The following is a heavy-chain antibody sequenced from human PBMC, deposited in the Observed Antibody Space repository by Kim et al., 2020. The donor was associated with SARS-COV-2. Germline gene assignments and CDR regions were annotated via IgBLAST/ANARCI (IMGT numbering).Heavy chain of an antibody. Sequence: ASVKVSCKASGYTFTSYGISWVRQAPGQGLEWMGWISAYNGNTNYAQKLQGRVTMTTDTSTSTAYMELRSLRSDDTAVYYCARVPPPYSSSWYDGWFDPWGQGTLVTVSS. J-gene: IGHJ5*02. CDR3: ARVPPPYSSSWYDGWFDP. CDR2: ISAYNGNT. V-gene: IGHV1-18*01. CDR1: GYTFTSYG. D-gene: IGHD6-13*01.